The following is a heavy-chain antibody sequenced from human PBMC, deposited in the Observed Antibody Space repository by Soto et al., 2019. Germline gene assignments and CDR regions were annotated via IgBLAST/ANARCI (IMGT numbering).Heavy chain of an antibody. J-gene: IGHJ1*01. Sequence: PGGSLRLSCAASGFTFSDYYMSWIRQAPGKGLEWVSYISSSSSYIYYADSVKGRFTISRDNAKNSLYLQMNSLRAEDTAVYYCARDSPPEYFQHWGQGTLVTVSS. CDR3: ARDSPPEYFQH. V-gene: IGHV3-11*06. CDR1: GFTFSDYY. CDR2: ISSSSSYI.